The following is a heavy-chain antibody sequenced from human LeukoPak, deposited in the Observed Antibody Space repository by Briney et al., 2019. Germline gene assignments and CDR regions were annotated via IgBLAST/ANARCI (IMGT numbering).Heavy chain of an antibody. D-gene: IGHD6-19*01. Sequence: PGGSLRLSCAASGFTFSSYGMHWVRQAPGKGLEWVAVIWYDGSNKYYADSVEGRFTISRDNSKNTLYLQMNSLRAEDTAVYYCARSGSSSGWYAGWFDPWGQGTLVTVSS. CDR1: GFTFSSYG. J-gene: IGHJ5*02. V-gene: IGHV3-30*19. CDR3: ARSGSSSGWYAGWFDP. CDR2: IWYDGSNK.